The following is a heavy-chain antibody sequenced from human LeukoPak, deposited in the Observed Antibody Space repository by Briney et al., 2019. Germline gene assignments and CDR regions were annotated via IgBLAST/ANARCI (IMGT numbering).Heavy chain of an antibody. CDR2: ISWNSGSI. V-gene: IGHV3-9*01. CDR3: AKSARTTTIVEFDY. Sequence: GGSLRLSCAASGFTFDDYAMHWVRQAPGKGLEWVSGISWNSGSIGYADSVKGRFTISRDNAKNSLYLQMNSLRAEDTALYYCAKSARTTTIVEFDYWGQGTLVTVSS. J-gene: IGHJ4*02. CDR1: GFTFDDYA. D-gene: IGHD3-22*01.